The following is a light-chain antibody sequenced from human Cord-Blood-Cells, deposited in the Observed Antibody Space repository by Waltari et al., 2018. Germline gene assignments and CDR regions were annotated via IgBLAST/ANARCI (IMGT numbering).Light chain of an antibody. CDR1: QSVRSN. CDR2: GAS. J-gene: IGKJ3*01. Sequence: EIVMTQSPATLSVSPGERATLSCRASQSVRSNLAWYQQKPGQAPGLLIYGASTRATGIPARFSGSGSGTEFTLTISSLQSEDFAVYYCQQYNNWPSIFTFGPGTKVDIK. CDR3: QQYNNWPSIFT. V-gene: IGKV3-15*01.